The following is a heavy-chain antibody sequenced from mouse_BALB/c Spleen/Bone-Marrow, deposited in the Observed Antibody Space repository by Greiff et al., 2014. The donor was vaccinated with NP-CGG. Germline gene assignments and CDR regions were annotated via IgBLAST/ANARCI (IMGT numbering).Heavy chain of an antibody. CDR1: GFNIKDTY. CDR2: IDPANGNT. V-gene: IGHV14-3*02. D-gene: IGHD1-1*01. J-gene: IGHJ2*01. CDR3: ARYYYGSSYFDY. Sequence: VQLQQPGAELVKPGASVKSSCTASGFNIKDTYMHWVKQRPEQGLEWIGRIDPANGNTKYDPKFQGKATITADTSSNTAYLQLSSLTSEDTAVYYCARYYYGSSYFDYWGQGTTLTVSS.